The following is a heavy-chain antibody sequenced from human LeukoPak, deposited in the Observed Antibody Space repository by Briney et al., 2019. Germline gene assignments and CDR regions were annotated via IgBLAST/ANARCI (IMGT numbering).Heavy chain of an antibody. CDR1: GFTFSSYA. V-gene: IGHV3-30*18. CDR3: AKYADYYGMDV. Sequence: GGPLRLSCAASGFTFSSYAMHWVRQAPGKGLEWVAVISYDGNHIYYADSVQGRFTISRNNSKNTLYLQMNSLRTDDTAVYFCAKYADYYGMDVWGQGTTVIVSS. D-gene: IGHD2-8*01. CDR2: ISYDGNHI. J-gene: IGHJ6*02.